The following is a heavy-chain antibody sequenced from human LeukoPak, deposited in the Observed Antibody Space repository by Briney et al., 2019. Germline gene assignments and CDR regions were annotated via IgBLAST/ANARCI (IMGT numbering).Heavy chain of an antibody. CDR3: ARDHYYDSSKGWVDY. Sequence: GGSLRLSCAASGFTSSSYSMTWVRQAPGKGLEWVSSISSSSSYIYYADSVKGRFTISRDNAKNSLYLQMNSLRAEDTAVYYCARDHYYDSSKGWVDYWGQGTLVTVSS. J-gene: IGHJ4*02. V-gene: IGHV3-21*01. CDR2: ISSSSSYI. D-gene: IGHD3-22*01. CDR1: GFTSSSYS.